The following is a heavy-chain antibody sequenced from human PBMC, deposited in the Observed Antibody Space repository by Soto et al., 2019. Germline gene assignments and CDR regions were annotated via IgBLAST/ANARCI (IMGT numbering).Heavy chain of an antibody. V-gene: IGHV1-69*02. CDR1: GGTFSSYT. CDR3: ARYSLSGSGFLDY. CDR2: IIPILGIA. Sequence: SVKVSCKASGGTFSSYTISWVRQAPGQGLEWMGRIIPILGIANYAQKFQGRVTITADKSTSTAYMELSSLRSEDTAVYYCARYSLSGSGFLDYWGQGTLVT. D-gene: IGHD3-22*01. J-gene: IGHJ4*02.